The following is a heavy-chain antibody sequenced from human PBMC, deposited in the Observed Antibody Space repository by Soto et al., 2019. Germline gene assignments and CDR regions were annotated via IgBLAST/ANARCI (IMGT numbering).Heavy chain of an antibody. Sequence: PSETLSLTCTVSGGSISSSSFYCGWIRHPPGKGREWIGSIYYSGSTYYNPSLKSRVTISVDTSKNQFSLKLSSVTAADTALYYCGRQRRTGYLFDYWGQGNLVNVSS. CDR1: GGSISSSSFY. CDR2: IYYSGST. D-gene: IGHD3-9*01. J-gene: IGHJ4*02. V-gene: IGHV4-39*01. CDR3: GRQRRTGYLFDY.